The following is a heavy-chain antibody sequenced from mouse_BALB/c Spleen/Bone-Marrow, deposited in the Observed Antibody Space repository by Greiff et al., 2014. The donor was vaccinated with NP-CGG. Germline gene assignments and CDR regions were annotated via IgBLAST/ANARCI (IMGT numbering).Heavy chain of an antibody. V-gene: IGHV1S81*02. CDR2: INPSNGDT. J-gene: IGHJ4*01. CDR1: GYTFTSYY. Sequence: VQLQQSGAELVKPGASVKLSCKASGYTFTSYYMYWVKQRPGQGLEWFGEINPSNGDTNLNEKFKNKATLTVDKSSSTAYMQLSSLTSEMSAVDCCSRGRRDALDYWGQGTSVTVSS. CDR3: SRGRRDALDY.